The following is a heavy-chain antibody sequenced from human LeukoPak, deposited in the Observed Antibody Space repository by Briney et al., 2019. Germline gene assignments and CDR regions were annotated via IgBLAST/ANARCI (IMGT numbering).Heavy chain of an antibody. Sequence: SETLSLTCTVSGASVRNEYWSWIRQPPGKELEWIGYIHYSGSSNYHPSLGSRVTISLDTSKNRFSLKLKSVTAADTGMYHCARYDRGLFFFDNWGQGTLVTVSS. CDR3: ARYDRGLFFFDN. CDR2: IHYSGSS. CDR1: GASVRNEY. J-gene: IGHJ4*02. D-gene: IGHD1-14*01. V-gene: IGHV4-59*08.